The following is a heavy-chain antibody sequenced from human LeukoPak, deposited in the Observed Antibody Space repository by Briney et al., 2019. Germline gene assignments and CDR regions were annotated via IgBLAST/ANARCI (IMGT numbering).Heavy chain of an antibody. J-gene: IGHJ4*02. CDR2: INPSSDGT. CDR3: ARDGSLDY. CDR1: GYTFTGYY. V-gene: IGHV1-2*02. D-gene: IGHD1-1*01. Sequence: ASVKVSCKASGYTFTGYYMHWVRQAPGRGLEWMGWINPSSDGTNYAQKFQGRVTLTRDTSISTAYMELSRLRSDDTAVYYCARDGSLDYWGQGTLVTVSS.